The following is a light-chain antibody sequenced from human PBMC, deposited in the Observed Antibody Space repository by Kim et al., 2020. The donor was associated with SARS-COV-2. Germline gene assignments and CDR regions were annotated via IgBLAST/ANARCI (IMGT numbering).Light chain of an antibody. Sequence: QSVTIPCTGTSSDVGGYNYVSWYQHHPGKAPKLMIYDVSKRPSGVPDRFSGSKSGNTASLTISGLQAEDEADYYCCSYAGSYTLGVFGGGTQLTVL. V-gene: IGLV2-11*01. J-gene: IGLJ3*02. CDR1: SSDVGGYNY. CDR3: CSYAGSYTLGV. CDR2: DVS.